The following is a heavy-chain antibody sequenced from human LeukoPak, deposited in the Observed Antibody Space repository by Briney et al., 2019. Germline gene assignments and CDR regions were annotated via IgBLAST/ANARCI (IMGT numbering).Heavy chain of an antibody. D-gene: IGHD1-7*01. V-gene: IGHV1-2*06. CDR1: GYTFTGYY. J-gene: IGHJ4*02. CDR3: GRGSYNWNYRMGFDY. CDR2: INPNSGGT. Sequence: ASVKVSCKASGYTFTGYYMHWVRQAPGQGLEWMGPINPNSGGTNYAKKFQGRVTMTRDKSLSTAYMELSRLRSDDTAVYYCGRGSYNWNYRMGFDYWGQGTLVTVSS.